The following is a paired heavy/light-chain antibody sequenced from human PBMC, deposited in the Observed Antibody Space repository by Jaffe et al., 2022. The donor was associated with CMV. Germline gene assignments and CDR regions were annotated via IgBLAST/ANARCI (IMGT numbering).Heavy chain of an antibody. J-gene: IGHJ6*03. CDR1: GFSLSNSIMG. CDR2: IFSNAEK. Sequence: QVTLQESGPVVVKPTETLTLTCTVSGFSLSNSIMGVSWIRQPPGKALEWLAHIFSNAEKSYSTSLKNRLTISKDTSGSQVVLTMTNMDPADTGTYYCARIPTMIRGLVRSYSFYYMDVWGTGTTVTVSS. V-gene: IGHV2-26*01. CDR3: ARIPTMIRGLVRSYSFYYMDV. D-gene: IGHD3-10*01.
Light chain of an antibody. CDR3: CSYESGSTWV. V-gene: IGLV2-23*02. CDR2: EVN. CDR1: RSDVGGYDL. Sequence: QSALTQPASVSGSPGQAITISCGGSRSDVGGYDLVSWYQQFPGKVPKMIIYEVNKRPSGVSNRFSGSKSGNTASLAISGLQPEDEADYYCCSYESGSTWVFGGGTKLTVL. J-gene: IGLJ3*02.